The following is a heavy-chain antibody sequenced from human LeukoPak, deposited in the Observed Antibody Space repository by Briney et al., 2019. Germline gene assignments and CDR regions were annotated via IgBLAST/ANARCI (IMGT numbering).Heavy chain of an antibody. V-gene: IGHV4-38-2*02. CDR2: IYHSGST. J-gene: IGHJ4*02. Sequence: SETLSLTCTVSGYSISSGYYWGWIRQPPGEGLEWMGSIYHSGSTYYNPSLKSRVTISVDTSKNQFSLKLSSATAADTAVYYCARDIVGYYDSSGYYNWGQGTLVTVSS. CDR3: ARDIVGYYDSSGYYN. D-gene: IGHD3-22*01. CDR1: GYSISSGYY.